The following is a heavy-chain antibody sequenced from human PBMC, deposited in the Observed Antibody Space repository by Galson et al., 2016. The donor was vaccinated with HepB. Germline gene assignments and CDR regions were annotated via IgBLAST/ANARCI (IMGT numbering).Heavy chain of an antibody. V-gene: IGHV3-23*01. J-gene: IGHJ4*02. CDR3: VKSTTSELLWFGEFSR. CDR2: ISGSGGST. Sequence: SLRLSCAASGFTFSNFAMTWVRQAPGKGPEWVSAISGSGGSTDYVDSVKGRFTISRENSKNTLYLQMNSLRVEDTAIYYCVKSTTSELLWFGEFSRWGQGTLVTVSS. D-gene: IGHD3-10*01. CDR1: GFTFSNFA.